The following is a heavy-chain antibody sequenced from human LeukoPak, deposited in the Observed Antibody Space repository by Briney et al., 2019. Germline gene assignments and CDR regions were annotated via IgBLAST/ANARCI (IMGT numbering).Heavy chain of an antibody. J-gene: IGHJ4*02. CDR3: ARDFSGSYRGDFDY. CDR1: GYTFTGYY. CDR2: INPNSGGT. D-gene: IGHD1-26*01. V-gene: IGHV1-2*02. Sequence: GASVKVSCKASGYTFTGYYIHWVRQAPGQGLEWLGWINPNSGGTNYAQKFQGRVTMTRDTSISTAYMELSRLRSDDTAVYYCARDFSGSYRGDFDYWGQGTLVTVSS.